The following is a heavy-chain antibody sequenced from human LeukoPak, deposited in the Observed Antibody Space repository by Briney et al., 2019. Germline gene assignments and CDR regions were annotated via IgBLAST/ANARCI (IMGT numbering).Heavy chain of an antibody. D-gene: IGHD1-1*01. CDR2: ISSSSSYI. J-gene: IGHJ5*02. Sequence: GGSLRLSCAASGFTFSSYSMNWVRQAPGKGLEWVSSISSSSSYIYYADSVKGRFTISRDNAKNSLYPQMNSLRAEDTAVYYCARDVPGSIGTTARFDPWGQGTLVIVSS. CDR3: ARDVPGSIGTTARFDP. V-gene: IGHV3-21*04. CDR1: GFTFSSYS.